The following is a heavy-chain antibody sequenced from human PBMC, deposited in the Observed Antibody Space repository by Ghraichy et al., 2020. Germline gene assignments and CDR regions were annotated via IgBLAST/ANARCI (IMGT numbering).Heavy chain of an antibody. CDR2: IYYSGSA. CDR1: GASIIGYY. D-gene: IGHD2-15*01. J-gene: IGHJ4*02. V-gene: IGHV4-59*08. Sequence: SETLSLTCSVSGASIIGYYWSWIRQPPGKGLEWIGYIYYSGSANYNPSLESRGTMSLDTSKNQVSLKLSSVTAADTAIYYCARQYCSGGGCYSPSKDRDSNRYYFDYWGQGALVTVSS. CDR3: ARQYCSGGGCYSPSKDRDSNRYYFDY.